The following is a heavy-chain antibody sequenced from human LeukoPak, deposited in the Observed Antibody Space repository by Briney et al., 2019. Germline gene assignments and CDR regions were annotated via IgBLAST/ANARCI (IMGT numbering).Heavy chain of an antibody. V-gene: IGHV4-34*01. CDR2: INHNGST. D-gene: IGHD5-12*01. CDR3: ARDGYSGSDAL. J-gene: IGHJ4*02. Sequence: PSETLSLTCAVYGGSFSGYYWSWIRQPPGKGLEWIGEINHNGSTNYNPSLKSRVTISVDTSQNQFYLKLSSVTAADTAVYYCARDGYSGSDALWGQGTLITVSS. CDR1: GGSFSGYY.